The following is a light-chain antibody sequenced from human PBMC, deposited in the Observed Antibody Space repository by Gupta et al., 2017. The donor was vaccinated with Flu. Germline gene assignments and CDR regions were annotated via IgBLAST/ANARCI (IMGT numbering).Light chain of an antibody. CDR2: DAS. Sequence: EIMLTQSPATLSLSPGERATLSCRASQSVSSYLAWYQQKPGQAPRLLIYDASNRATGIPARFSGSGYGTDFTLTISSLEPEDFAVYYCQQRSNWPAITFGQGTRLEIK. J-gene: IGKJ5*01. CDR1: QSVSSY. V-gene: IGKV3-11*01. CDR3: QQRSNWPAIT.